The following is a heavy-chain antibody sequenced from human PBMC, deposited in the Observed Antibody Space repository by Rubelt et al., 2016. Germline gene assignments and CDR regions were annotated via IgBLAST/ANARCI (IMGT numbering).Heavy chain of an antibody. Sequence: IYWDDDKRYSPSLKSRLTITKDTSKNQVVLTMTNMDPVDTATYYCAHARLWFGEGAFDIWGQGTMVTVSS. CDR2: IYWDDDK. CDR3: AHARLWFGEGAFDI. V-gene: IGHV2-5*02. J-gene: IGHJ3*02. D-gene: IGHD3-10*01.